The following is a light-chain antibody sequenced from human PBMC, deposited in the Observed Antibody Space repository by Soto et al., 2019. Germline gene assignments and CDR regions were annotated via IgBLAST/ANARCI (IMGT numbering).Light chain of an antibody. CDR2: GTS. V-gene: IGKV3-15*01. Sequence: EIVMTQSPATLSVSPGERATLSCRASQSVSSNLAWYQQKPGQAPRLLIYGTSTRATGIPARFSGSGSVTEFTLTIHSLQSDDFGVYYCQQYNNWPPWTFGQGTKVEIK. CDR3: QQYNNWPPWT. J-gene: IGKJ1*01. CDR1: QSVSSN.